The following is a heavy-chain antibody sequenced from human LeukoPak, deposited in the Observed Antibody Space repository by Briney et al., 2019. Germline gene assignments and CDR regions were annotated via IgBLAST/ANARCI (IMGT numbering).Heavy chain of an antibody. CDR1: GFTFSNAW. CDR3: TTDPGYGDYGRVYYYYMDV. Sequence: GWSLRLSCAASGFTFSNAWMSWVRQAPGKGLEWVGRIKSKTDDGTTDYAAPVKGRFTISRDDSKNALYLQMNSLKTEDTAVYYCTTDPGYGDYGRVYYYYMDVWGKGTTVTVSS. J-gene: IGHJ6*03. CDR2: IKSKTDDGTT. V-gene: IGHV3-15*01. D-gene: IGHD4-17*01.